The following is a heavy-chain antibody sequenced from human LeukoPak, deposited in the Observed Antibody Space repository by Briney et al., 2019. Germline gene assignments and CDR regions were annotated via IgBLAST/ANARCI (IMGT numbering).Heavy chain of an antibody. J-gene: IGHJ4*02. Sequence: PGGSLRLSCAASGFTFSSYAMHWVRQAPGKGLEWVAVISYDGSNKYYADSVKGRFTISRDNSKNTLYLQMNSLRAEDTAVYYCARQRTSSSWLPWGYWGQGTLVTVSS. CDR2: ISYDGSNK. D-gene: IGHD6-13*01. CDR3: ARQRTSSSWLPWGY. CDR1: GFTFSSYA. V-gene: IGHV3-30-3*01.